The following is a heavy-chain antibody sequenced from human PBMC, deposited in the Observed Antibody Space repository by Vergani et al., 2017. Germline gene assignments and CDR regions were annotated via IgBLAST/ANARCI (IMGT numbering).Heavy chain of an antibody. D-gene: IGHD6-19*01. CDR3: ARVRGIEVAGEANWFDP. Sequence: EVQLVESGGGLVQPGGSLRLSCAASGFTFSSYWMSWVRQAPGKGLEWVANIKQDGSEKYYVDSVKGRFTISRDNAKNSLYLQMNSLRAEDTAVYYCARVRGIEVAGEANWFDPWGQGTLVTVSS. CDR2: IKQDGSEK. J-gene: IGHJ5*02. V-gene: IGHV3-7*03. CDR1: GFTFSSYW.